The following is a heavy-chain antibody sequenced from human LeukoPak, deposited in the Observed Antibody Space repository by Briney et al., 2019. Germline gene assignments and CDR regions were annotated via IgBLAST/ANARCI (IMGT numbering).Heavy chain of an antibody. CDR2: IYYSGST. CDR1: GGSISSGGYY. V-gene: IGHV4-31*03. Sequence: SETLSLTCTVSGGSISSGGYYWSWICQHPGKGLEWIGYIYYSGSTYYNPSLESRVTISVDTSKNQFSLKLSSVTAADTAVYYCAREGRSQLVRHYFDYWGQGTLVTVSS. D-gene: IGHD6-13*01. CDR3: AREGRSQLVRHYFDY. J-gene: IGHJ4*02.